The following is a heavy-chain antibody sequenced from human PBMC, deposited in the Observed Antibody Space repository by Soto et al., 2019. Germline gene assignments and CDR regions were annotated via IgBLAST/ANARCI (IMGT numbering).Heavy chain of an antibody. D-gene: IGHD6-13*01. J-gene: IGHJ6*04. Sequence: GESLKISCKGSGYTFSKYCIGRVRQTPGKGLEWMGMIYPGDSDARYSPSFEGQGTFSADKSINPAYLQWGSLKASDTAMYYCARTPPMAAAGIYYFGVEVWGKGTTVTVS. CDR3: ARTPPMAAAGIYYFGVEV. V-gene: IGHV5-51*01. CDR2: IYPGDSDA. CDR1: GYTFSKYC.